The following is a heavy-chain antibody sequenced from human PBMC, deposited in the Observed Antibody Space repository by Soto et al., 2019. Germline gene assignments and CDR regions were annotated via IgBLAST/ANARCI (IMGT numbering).Heavy chain of an antibody. D-gene: IGHD6-6*01. CDR2: IYYSGST. CDR3: ARERPDGARLDP. J-gene: IGHJ5*02. CDR1: GASISSGGYY. V-gene: IGHV4-30-4*08. Sequence: SETLSLTCTVSGASISSGGYYWGWIRQPPGKGLEWIGYIYYSGSTYYSPSLKSRVTISVDTSKNQFSLKLSSVTAADTAVYYCARERPDGARLDPWGQGTLVTVSS.